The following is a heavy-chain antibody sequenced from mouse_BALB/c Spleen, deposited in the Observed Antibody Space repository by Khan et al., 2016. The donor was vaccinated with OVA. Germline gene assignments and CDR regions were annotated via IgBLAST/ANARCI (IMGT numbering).Heavy chain of an antibody. CDR2: ISYSGST. V-gene: IGHV3-2*02. CDR1: GYSITSVYA. CDR3: ARWGNSYFDY. J-gene: IGHJ2*01. Sequence: EVKLLESGPGLVKPSQSLSLTCTVTGYSITSVYAWNWIRQFPGNKLEWMGYISYSGSTSYNPSLKSRISITRDTSKNQFFLQLNSVTTEDTATYYCARWGNSYFDYWGQGTTLTVSS.